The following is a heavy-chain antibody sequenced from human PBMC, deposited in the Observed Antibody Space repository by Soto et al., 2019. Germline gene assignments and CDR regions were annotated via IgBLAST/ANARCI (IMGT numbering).Heavy chain of an antibody. V-gene: IGHV3-30-3*01. Sequence: QVQLVESGGGVVQPGRSLRLSFAASGFTFSSYAMHWVRQAPGKGLEWVAVISYDGSNKYYADSVKGRFTISRDNSKNTLYLQMNSLRAEDTAVYYCASPMTTVVTHYWYFDLWGRGTLVTVSS. CDR1: GFTFSSYA. CDR3: ASPMTTVVTHYWYFDL. J-gene: IGHJ2*01. D-gene: IGHD4-17*01. CDR2: ISYDGSNK.